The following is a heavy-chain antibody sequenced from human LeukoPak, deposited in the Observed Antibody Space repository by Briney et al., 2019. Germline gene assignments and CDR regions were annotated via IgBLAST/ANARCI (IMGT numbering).Heavy chain of an antibody. CDR3: ARDRAVRYFDY. Sequence: GGSLRLSCAASAFTFSNHGLHWVRQAHGKGLEWVALIWYDGTKKYYADSVKGRLTISRDNSKNTLYLEMNSLRAEDTAVYYCARDRAVRYFDYWGQGTLVTVSS. CDR1: AFTFSNHG. D-gene: IGHD3-16*02. J-gene: IGHJ4*02. CDR2: IWYDGTKK. V-gene: IGHV3-33*01.